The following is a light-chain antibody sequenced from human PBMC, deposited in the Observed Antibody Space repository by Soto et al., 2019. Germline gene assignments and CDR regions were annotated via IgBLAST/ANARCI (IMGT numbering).Light chain of an antibody. CDR2: LVS. V-gene: IGKV2-28*01. Sequence: EIVMTQSPLSLPVTPGEPASISCRSSQSLLHSSGYNYLHWYLQKPGQSPQLLIYLVSTRASGVTDRFSGSGSGIDFTLKISRVEAEDVGVYYCMQDLKTPYTFGQGTKLEIK. CDR3: MQDLKTPYT. CDR1: QSLLHSSGYNY. J-gene: IGKJ2*01.